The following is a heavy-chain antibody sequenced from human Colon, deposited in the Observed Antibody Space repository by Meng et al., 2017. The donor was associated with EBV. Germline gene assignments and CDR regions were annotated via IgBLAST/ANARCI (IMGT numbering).Heavy chain of an antibody. CDR2: ISYDGNNE. J-gene: IGHJ4*01. Sequence: QVQVVESGGGGVQPGNALRLSCAAFGFSFRSHAMHCVRQAPGKGLEWVAVISYDGNNEYYADSVKGRFTISRDNSKNTLYLQMNSLRAEDTAVYYCARDKSIASPGSNFDYWGHGTLVTVSS. CDR1: GFSFRSHA. V-gene: IGHV3-30-3*01. CDR3: ARDKSIASPGSNFDY. D-gene: IGHD6-6*01.